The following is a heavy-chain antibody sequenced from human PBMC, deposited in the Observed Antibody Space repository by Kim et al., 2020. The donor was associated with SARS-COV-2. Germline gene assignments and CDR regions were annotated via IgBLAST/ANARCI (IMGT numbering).Heavy chain of an antibody. CDR3: ARHDALGSGDFDY. CDR1: GGSISSYY. Sequence: SETLSLTCTVSGGSISSYYWSWIRQPPGKGLEWIGYIYYSGSTNYNPPLKSRVTISVDTSKNQFSLKLSSVTAADTAVYYCARHDALGSGDFDYWGQGTLVTVSS. CDR2: IYYSGST. J-gene: IGHJ4*02. D-gene: IGHD3-10*01. V-gene: IGHV4-59*08.